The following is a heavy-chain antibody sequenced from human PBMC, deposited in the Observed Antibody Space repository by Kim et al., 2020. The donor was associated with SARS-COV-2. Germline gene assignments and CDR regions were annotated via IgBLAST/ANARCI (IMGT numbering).Heavy chain of an antibody. Sequence: GGSLRLSCAASGFTFSSYGMHWVRQAPGKGLEWVAVIWYDGSNKYYADSVKGRFTISRDNSKNTLYLQMNSLRAEDTAVYYCARDIAEVGATVFDYWGQGTLVTVSS. CDR2: IWYDGSNK. J-gene: IGHJ4*02. CDR1: GFTFSSYG. CDR3: ARDIAEVGATVFDY. V-gene: IGHV3-33*01. D-gene: IGHD1-26*01.